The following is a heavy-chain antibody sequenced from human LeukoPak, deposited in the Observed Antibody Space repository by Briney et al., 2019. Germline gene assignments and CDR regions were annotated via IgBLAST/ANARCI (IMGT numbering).Heavy chain of an antibody. V-gene: IGHV4/OR15-8*01. J-gene: IGHJ2*01. CDR2: VSHSETT. CDR3: ARDRQDLTEYGYWYFDL. CDR1: GASISATNW. Sequence: KTSETLSLTCDVSGASISATNWWSWFRLPPGKGLEWIGEVSHSETTNYSPSLQGRVRLSVDRAANQFSLRLTSVTAADTAVYYCARDRQDLTEYGYWYFDLWGRGTLVTVSS. D-gene: IGHD4-17*01.